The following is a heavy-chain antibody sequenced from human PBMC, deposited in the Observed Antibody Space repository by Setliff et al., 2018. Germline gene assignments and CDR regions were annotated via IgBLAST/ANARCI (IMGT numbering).Heavy chain of an antibody. CDR2: ITNSGGTI. J-gene: IGHJ4*02. CDR3: ARFACNGGSCYLSASDH. CDR1: GFTFSDYY. Sequence: PGGSLRLSCAASGFTFSDYYMSWIRQAPGKGLEWVSYITNSGGTIYYVDSVKGRFTISSDNSKNTLYLEMNSLRAEDTAMYYCARFACNGGSCYLSASDHWGQGALVTVSS. V-gene: IGHV3-11*04. D-gene: IGHD2-15*01.